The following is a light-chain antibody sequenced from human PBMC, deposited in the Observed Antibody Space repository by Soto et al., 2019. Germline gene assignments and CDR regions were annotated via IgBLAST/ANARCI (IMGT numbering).Light chain of an antibody. CDR2: DVS. J-gene: IGLJ1*01. V-gene: IGLV2-14*03. Sequence: QSALTQPASVSGSPGQSITISCTGTSTDVGGYKYVSWYQQHPGKAPKLMIYDVSNRPSGVSNRFSGSKSGNTASLTISGLHAEDEADYYCSSYTSSNYVFGTVTKLTVL. CDR1: STDVGGYKY. CDR3: SSYTSSNYV.